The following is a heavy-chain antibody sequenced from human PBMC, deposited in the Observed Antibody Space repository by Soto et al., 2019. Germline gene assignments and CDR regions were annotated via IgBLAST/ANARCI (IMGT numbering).Heavy chain of an antibody. Sequence: ASVKVSCKASGYTFTSYDINWVRQATGQGLEWMGWMNPNSGNTGYAQKFQGRVTMTRNTSISTAYMELSSLRSEDTAVYYCARDRGIVVVVGLNNWFDPWGQGTLVTVSS. CDR2: MNPNSGNT. D-gene: IGHD2-15*01. CDR1: GYTFTSYD. J-gene: IGHJ5*02. V-gene: IGHV1-8*01. CDR3: ARDRGIVVVVGLNNWFDP.